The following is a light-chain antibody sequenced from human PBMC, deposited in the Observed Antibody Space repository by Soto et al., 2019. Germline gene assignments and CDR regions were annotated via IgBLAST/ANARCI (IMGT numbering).Light chain of an antibody. CDR1: SSDVGGYNY. V-gene: IGLV2-14*01. CDR3: CSYAGSIPWV. Sequence: QSVLTQPASVSGSPGQSITISCTGTSSDVGGYNYVSWYQQHPGKAPKLMIYEVSNRPSGVSNRFSGSKSGNTASLTISGLQAEDEADYYCCSYAGSIPWVFGGGTKLTVL. J-gene: IGLJ3*02. CDR2: EVS.